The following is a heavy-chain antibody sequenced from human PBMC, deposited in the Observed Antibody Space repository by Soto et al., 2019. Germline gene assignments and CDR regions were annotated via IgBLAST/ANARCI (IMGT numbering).Heavy chain of an antibody. CDR2: IYYSGST. CDR3: ARAKGYYYDSSGYYRRGYYYGMDV. J-gene: IGHJ6*02. CDR1: GGSVSSGSYY. V-gene: IGHV4-61*01. Sequence: SETLSLTCTVSGGSVSSGSYYWSWIRQPPGKGLEWIGYIYYSGSTNYNPSLKSRVTISVDTSKNQFSLKLSSVTAADTAVYYCARAKGYYYDSSGYYRRGYYYGMDVWGQGTTVTVSS. D-gene: IGHD3-22*01.